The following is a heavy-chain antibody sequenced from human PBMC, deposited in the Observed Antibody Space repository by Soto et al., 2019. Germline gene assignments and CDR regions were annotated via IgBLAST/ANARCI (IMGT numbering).Heavy chain of an antibody. CDR2: INHSGST. J-gene: IGHJ4*02. V-gene: IGHV4-34*01. D-gene: IGHD3-22*01. CDR1: GGSFSGYY. CDR3: ARGQYYYDSSGYYYFDY. Sequence: QVQLQQWGAGLLKPSETLSLTCAVYGGSFSGYYWSWIRQPPGKGLEWIGEINHSGSTNYNPSLKSGVTISVDTSKNKFSLKLSSVTAADTAVYYCARGQYYYDSSGYYYFDYWGQGTLVTVSS.